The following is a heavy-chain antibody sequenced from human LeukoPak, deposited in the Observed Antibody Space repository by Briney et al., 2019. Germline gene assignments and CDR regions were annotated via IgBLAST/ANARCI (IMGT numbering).Heavy chain of an antibody. D-gene: IGHD3-10*01. Sequence: SETLSLTCAVYGGSFSGYYWSWIRQPPGKGLEWIGEINHSGSTNYNPSLKSRVTISVDTSKNQFSLKLSSVTAADTAVYYCARVKVRGSYGGGWFDPWGQGTLVTVSS. V-gene: IGHV4-34*01. CDR1: GGSFSGYY. J-gene: IGHJ5*02. CDR2: INHSGST. CDR3: ARVKVRGSYGGGWFDP.